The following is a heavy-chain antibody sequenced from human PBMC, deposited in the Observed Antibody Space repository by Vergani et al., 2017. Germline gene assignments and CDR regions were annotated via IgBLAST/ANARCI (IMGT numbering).Heavy chain of an antibody. D-gene: IGHD3-16*01. CDR3: ARDIMIAFGGVNRFDY. Sequence: QVQLVQSGAEVKKPGASLKVSCKASGYTFTDYYMHWVRQAPGQGLEWMGWINPNSGGTNYAQKFQGRVTMTRDTSISTAYMELSRLRSDDTAVYYCARDIMIAFGGVNRFDYWGQGTLVTVSS. CDR1: GYTFTDYY. J-gene: IGHJ4*02. V-gene: IGHV1-2*02. CDR2: INPNSGGT.